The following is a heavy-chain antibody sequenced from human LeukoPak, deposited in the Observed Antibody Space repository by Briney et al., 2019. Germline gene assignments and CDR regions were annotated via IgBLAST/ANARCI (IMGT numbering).Heavy chain of an antibody. Sequence: GGSLRLSCAASGFTFSGCRMNWVRQAPGKGLEWVAYIKQDGSEKYYVDSVKGRFTISRDNAKNSLYLQMNSLGAEDTAVYYCASGRPFGYWGRGTLVTVSS. CDR2: IKQDGSEK. CDR3: ASGRPFGY. V-gene: IGHV3-7*01. D-gene: IGHD1-26*01. CDR1: GFTFSGCR. J-gene: IGHJ4*02.